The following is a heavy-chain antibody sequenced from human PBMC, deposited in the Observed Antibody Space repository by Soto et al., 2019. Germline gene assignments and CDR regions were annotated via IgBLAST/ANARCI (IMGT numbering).Heavy chain of an antibody. V-gene: IGHV3-23*01. D-gene: IGHD4-17*01. J-gene: IGHJ4*02. CDR3: AKDLRPDGVWDFDY. Sequence: VGSLRLSCAASGFTFSSYTMNWVRQAPGKGLEWVSGINSGGRTYYADSVEGRFTISRDDSKNTLYLQIISLRAEDTAVYYCAKDLRPDGVWDFDYWGQGTLVTVSS. CDR2: INSGGRT. CDR1: GFTFSSYT.